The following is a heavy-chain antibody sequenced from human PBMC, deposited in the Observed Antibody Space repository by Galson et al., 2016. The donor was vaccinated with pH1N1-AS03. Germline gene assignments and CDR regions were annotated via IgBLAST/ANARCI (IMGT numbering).Heavy chain of an antibody. V-gene: IGHV3-48*03. D-gene: IGHD2-2*01. CDR3: ARDYDCSSTSCYGQDYFDY. CDR1: GFTFSSYE. CDR2: ISSSGGTI. J-gene: IGHJ4*02. Sequence: SLRLSCAASGFTFSSYEMNWVRQAPGKGLEWVSYISSSGGTIYYADSVKGRFTISRDNAKNSLYLQMNSLRAEDTAVYYCARDYDCSSTSCYGQDYFDYWGQGTLVTVSS.